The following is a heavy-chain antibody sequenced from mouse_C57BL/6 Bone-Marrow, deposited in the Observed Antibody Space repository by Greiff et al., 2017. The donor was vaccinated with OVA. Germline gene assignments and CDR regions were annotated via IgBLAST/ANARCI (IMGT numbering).Heavy chain of an antibody. CDR2: ISYDGSN. CDR1: GYSITSGYY. D-gene: IGHD1-1*01. J-gene: IGHJ2*01. Sequence: EVQLQESGPGLVKPSQSLSLTCSVTGYSITSGYYWNWIRQFPGNKLEWMGYISYDGSNNYNPSLKNRISITRDTSKNQFFLKLNSVTTEDTATYYCASDGSSHYFDYWGQGTTLTVSS. V-gene: IGHV3-6*01. CDR3: ASDGSSHYFDY.